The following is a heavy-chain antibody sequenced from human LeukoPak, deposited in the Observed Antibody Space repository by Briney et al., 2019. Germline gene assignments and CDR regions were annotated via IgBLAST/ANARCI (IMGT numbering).Heavy chain of an antibody. CDR3: ARLTAGPPTDRDGYKEGIYYFDY. J-gene: IGHJ4*02. CDR1: GYNFPIYW. V-gene: IGHV5-51*01. D-gene: IGHD5-24*01. CDR2: IYPDDSNT. Sequence: GESLKISCQGSGYNFPIYWIGWVRQMPGQGLEWMGIIYPDDSNTIYGPSFQGQVTISADKSINTAYLQWSSLKASDTAMYYCARLTAGPPTDRDGYKEGIYYFDYWGQGTLVTVSS.